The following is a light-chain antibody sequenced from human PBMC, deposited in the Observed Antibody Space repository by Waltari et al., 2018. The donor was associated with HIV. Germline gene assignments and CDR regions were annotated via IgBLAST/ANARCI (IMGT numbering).Light chain of an antibody. J-gene: IGLJ3*02. CDR3: QSADSSGTWV. Sequence: SYELTQPPSVSVSPGQTARITCSGDALPKQYAYWYHQKPGQAPVLVFYKDTERPSGIPERFSGSSSGTTVTLTISGVQAEDEADYYCQSADSSGTWVFGGGTKLTVL. V-gene: IGLV3-25*03. CDR2: KDT. CDR1: ALPKQY.